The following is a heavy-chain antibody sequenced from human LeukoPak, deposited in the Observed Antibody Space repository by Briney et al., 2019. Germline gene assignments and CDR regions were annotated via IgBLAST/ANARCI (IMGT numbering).Heavy chain of an antibody. Sequence: SETLSLTCAVSGGSISSSNWWSWVRQPPGEGLEWIGEIYHSGSTNYNPSLKSRVTISVDKSKNQFSLKLSSVTAADTAVYYCARAPGYYDSSGYNFDYWGQGTLVTVSS. CDR3: ARAPGYYDSSGYNFDY. J-gene: IGHJ4*02. CDR1: GGSISSSNW. CDR2: IYHSGST. D-gene: IGHD3-22*01. V-gene: IGHV4-4*02.